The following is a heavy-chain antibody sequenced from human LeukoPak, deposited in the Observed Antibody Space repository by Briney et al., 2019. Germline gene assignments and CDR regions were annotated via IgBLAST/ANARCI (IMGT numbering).Heavy chain of an antibody. CDR1: GGSISSYY. J-gene: IGHJ5*02. CDR2: IYNSGST. Sequence: MTSETLSLTCTVSGGSISSYYWSWIRQPAGKGLEWIGRIYNSGSTTYDPSLKSRVTMSVDTSKNQFSLKLSSVTAADTAVYYCARDSGTTGEVKFDPWGQGTLVTVPS. D-gene: IGHD3-10*01. CDR3: ARDSGTTGEVKFDP. V-gene: IGHV4-4*07.